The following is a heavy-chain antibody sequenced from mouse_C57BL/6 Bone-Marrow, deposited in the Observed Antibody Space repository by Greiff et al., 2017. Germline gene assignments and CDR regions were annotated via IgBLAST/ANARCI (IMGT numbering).Heavy chain of an antibody. J-gene: IGHJ2*01. CDR2: IYPGDGDT. V-gene: IGHV1-82*01. D-gene: IGHD1-2*01. Sequence: QVQLQQSGPELVKPGASVKISCKASGYAFSSSWMNWVKQRPGKGLEWIGRIYPGDGDTNYNGKFKGKATLTADKSSSTAYIQLSSLTSEDSAVYFCASPHYYDFDYWGQGTTLTVSS. CDR3: ASPHYYDFDY. CDR1: GYAFSSSW.